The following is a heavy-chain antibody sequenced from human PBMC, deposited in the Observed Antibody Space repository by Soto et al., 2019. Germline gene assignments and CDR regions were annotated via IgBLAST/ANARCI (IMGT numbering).Heavy chain of an antibody. J-gene: IGHJ2*01. CDR1: GFTFSSYG. Sequence: QVQLVESGGGVVQPGRSLRLSCAAYGFTFSSYGMHWVRQAPGKGLEWVAVIWYDGSNKYYADSVKGRFTISRDNSKNTLYLQMNSLRAEDTAVYYCARDLEISRNIAVAGPNWYFDLWGRGTLVTVSS. CDR2: IWYDGSNK. CDR3: ARDLEISRNIAVAGPNWYFDL. D-gene: IGHD6-19*01. V-gene: IGHV3-33*01.